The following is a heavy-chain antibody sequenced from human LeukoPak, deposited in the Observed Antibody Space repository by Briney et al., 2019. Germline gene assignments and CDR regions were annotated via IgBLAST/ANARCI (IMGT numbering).Heavy chain of an antibody. Sequence: GASVKVSWKASGGTFSSYAISWVRQAAGQGLEWKGGIIPIFGTANYAQKFQGRVTITADESTSTAYMELSSLRSEDTAVYYCVRVGVRDGYNRGFDYWGQGTLVTVSS. CDR2: IIPIFGTA. CDR1: GGTFSSYA. CDR3: VRVGVRDGYNRGFDY. D-gene: IGHD5-24*01. V-gene: IGHV1-69*13. J-gene: IGHJ4*02.